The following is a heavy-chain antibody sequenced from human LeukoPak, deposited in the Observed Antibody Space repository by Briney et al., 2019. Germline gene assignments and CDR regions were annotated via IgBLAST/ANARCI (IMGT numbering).Heavy chain of an antibody. Sequence: SETLSLTCTVSGDSVSTNLYYWGWIRQPPGKGLEWIGNLFHSGTTYYNPSPKSRVSISVDTSKNQFSLKLNSVTAADTAVYYCARQGYSRSSFFDHWGQGTLVTVSS. D-gene: IGHD6-6*01. CDR1: GDSVSTNLYY. CDR2: LFHSGTT. V-gene: IGHV4-39*01. CDR3: ARQGYSRSSFFDH. J-gene: IGHJ4*02.